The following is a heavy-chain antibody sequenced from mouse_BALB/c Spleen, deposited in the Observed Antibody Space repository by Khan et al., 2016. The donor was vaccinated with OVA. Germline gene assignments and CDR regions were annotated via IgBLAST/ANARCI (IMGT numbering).Heavy chain of an antibody. D-gene: IGHD2-4*01. CDR2: ISYGGGNI. V-gene: IGHV5-12*02. J-gene: IGHJ3*01. CDR3: ARHDYDGMAY. Sequence: EVQLVESGGGLVQPGGSLKLSCATSGFTFSDYYMYWVRQTPEKRLAWVAYISYGGGNIYYPDPVQGRFTFSSYNAKNLLSLQISRLKSEDTAMYYCARHDYDGMAYWGQGTLVTVSA. CDR1: GFTFSDYY.